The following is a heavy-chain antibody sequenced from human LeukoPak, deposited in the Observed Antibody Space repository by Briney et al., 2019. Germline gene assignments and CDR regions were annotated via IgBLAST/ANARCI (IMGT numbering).Heavy chain of an antibody. V-gene: IGHV4-59*11. J-gene: IGHJ4*02. D-gene: IGHD6-19*01. Sequence: SETLSLTCIVSGGSISSHYWTWIRQPPGKGLEYIGYIYYSGNTNYNPSHKSRVTISVDRSKNQFSLKLTSVTAEDTAVYYCARINSGWYFDYWGQGTLVTVSS. CDR1: GGSISSHY. CDR2: IYYSGNT. CDR3: ARINSGWYFDY.